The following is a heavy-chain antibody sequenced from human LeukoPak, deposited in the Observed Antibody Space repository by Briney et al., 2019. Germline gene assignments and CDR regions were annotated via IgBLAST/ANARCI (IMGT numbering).Heavy chain of an antibody. CDR2: ISSSSSYI. D-gene: IGHD3-3*01. J-gene: IGHJ5*02. CDR1: GFTFSSYS. V-gene: IGHV3-21*01. CDR3: ARAVRFLEWNRSGGWFDP. Sequence: GGSLRLSCAASGFTFSSYSMTWVRQAPGKGLEWVSSISSSSSYIYYADSVKGRFTISRDNAKNSLYLQMNSLRAEDTAVYYCARAVRFLEWNRSGGWFDPWGQGTLVTVSS.